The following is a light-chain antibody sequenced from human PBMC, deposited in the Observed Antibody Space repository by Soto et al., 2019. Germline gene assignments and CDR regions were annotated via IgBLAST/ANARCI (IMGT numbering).Light chain of an antibody. J-gene: IGKJ4*01. V-gene: IGKV3-20*01. CDR2: GAS. CDR1: QSVSSSY. Sequence: EIVLTQSPGTLSLSSGERATLSCRASQSVSSSYLAWYQQKPGQAPRLLIYGASSRATGIPDRFSGSGSGTHFTLTISSREPEDFAVYYCQHYGSSPLTFGGGTKVEIK. CDR3: QHYGSSPLT.